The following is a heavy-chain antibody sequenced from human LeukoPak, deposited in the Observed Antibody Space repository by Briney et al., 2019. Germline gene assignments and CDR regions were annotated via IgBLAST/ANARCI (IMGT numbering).Heavy chain of an antibody. J-gene: IGHJ4*02. CDR2: IYYTGYT. D-gene: IGHD6-19*01. V-gene: IGHV4-31*03. CDR1: GDSINSGGYY. Sequence: SETLSLTCTVSGDSINSGGYYWSWIRQHPGKGLEWIGFIYYTGYTYSNPSLKSRFAISLDTSKNQFSLKLNSVTAADTAIYYCVGHPAGRTVAGSFWGQGTLVTVSS. CDR3: VGHPAGRTVAGSF.